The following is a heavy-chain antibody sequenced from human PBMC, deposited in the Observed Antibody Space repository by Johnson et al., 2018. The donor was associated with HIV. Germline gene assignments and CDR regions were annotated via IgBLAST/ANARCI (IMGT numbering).Heavy chain of an antibody. V-gene: IGHV3-33*08. CDR2: IRYAGSNK. J-gene: IGHJ3*02. CDR3: AIQGPTMVRVRSGFDI. Sequence: QVQLVESGGGVVQPGRSLRLSCAASGFTFSSYAMHWVRQAPGKGLEWVAFIRYAGSNKYYADSVKGRFTISRDNSKNTLYLQMNSLRAEDTAVYYCAIQGPTMVRVRSGFDIWGQGTMVTVSS. D-gene: IGHD3-10*01. CDR1: GFTFSSYA.